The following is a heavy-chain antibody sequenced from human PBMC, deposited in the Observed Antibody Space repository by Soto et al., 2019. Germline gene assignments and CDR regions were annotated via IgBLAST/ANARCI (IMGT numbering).Heavy chain of an antibody. V-gene: IGHV3-64*01. Sequence: EVQLAESGGGLAQPGGSLRLSCAASGFTLSGYAMDWVRQAPGKGLECVSGISSNGVGTYYANSVQGRFTISRDNSKKTVYLQMDSLRPEDMAVYYCARRARPDFYYMDVWGKGTTVTVS. D-gene: IGHD6-6*01. J-gene: IGHJ6*03. CDR2: ISSNGVGT. CDR1: GFTLSGYA. CDR3: ARRARPDFYYMDV.